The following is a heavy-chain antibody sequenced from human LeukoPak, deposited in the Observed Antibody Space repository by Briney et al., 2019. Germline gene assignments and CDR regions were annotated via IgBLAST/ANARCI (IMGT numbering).Heavy chain of an antibody. D-gene: IGHD4-23*01. CDR3: AKVTLDDYGGLSPGSYFDY. V-gene: IGHV3-23*01. CDR1: GFTFSNYA. CDR2: ISGSGGST. Sequence: GGSLRLSCAAAGFTFSNYAMGWVRQAPGKGLEWVSGISGSGGSTYYADSVKGRFTISRDNSKNTLYLQMNSLRAEDTAVYYCAKVTLDDYGGLSPGSYFDYWGQGTLVTVSS. J-gene: IGHJ4*02.